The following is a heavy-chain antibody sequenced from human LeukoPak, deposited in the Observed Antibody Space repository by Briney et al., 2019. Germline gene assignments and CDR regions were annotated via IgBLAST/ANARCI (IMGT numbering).Heavy chain of an antibody. J-gene: IGHJ3*02. CDR2: ISGSGGST. V-gene: IGHV3-23*01. Sequence: GGSLRLSCAASGFTFSSYAMSWVRQAPGKGLEWVSAISGSGGSTYYADSVKGRFTISRDNSKNTLYLQMNSLRAEDTAVYYCAKDGEQWLVTPPGDAFDIWGQGTMVTVSS. CDR1: GFTFSSYA. D-gene: IGHD6-19*01. CDR3: AKDGEQWLVTPPGDAFDI.